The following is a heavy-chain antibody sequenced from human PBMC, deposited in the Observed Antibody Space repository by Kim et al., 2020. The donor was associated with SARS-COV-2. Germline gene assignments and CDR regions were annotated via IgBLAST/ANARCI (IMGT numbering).Heavy chain of an antibody. Sequence: VMGRFTISRDNSKNTLYLQMNSLRAEDTAVYYCAKNLSNNSYSDSYCFDYWGQGTLVTVSS. D-gene: IGHD1-1*01. V-gene: IGHV3-23*01. J-gene: IGHJ4*02. CDR3: AKNLSNNSYSDSYCFDY.